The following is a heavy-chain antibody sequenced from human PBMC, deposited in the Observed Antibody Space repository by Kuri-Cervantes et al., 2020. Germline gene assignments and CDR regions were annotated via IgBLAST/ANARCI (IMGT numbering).Heavy chain of an antibody. J-gene: IGHJ5*02. Sequence: ASVKVSCKASGYTFTGYYMHWVRQAPGQGLEWMGWINPNSGGTIYAQKFQGRVTMTEDTSTDTAYMELSSLRSEDTAVYYCATVWWQQLGRNWFDPWGQGTLVTVSS. V-gene: IGHV1-2*02. CDR3: ATVWWQQLGRNWFDP. D-gene: IGHD6-13*01. CDR1: GYTFTGYY. CDR2: INPNSGGT.